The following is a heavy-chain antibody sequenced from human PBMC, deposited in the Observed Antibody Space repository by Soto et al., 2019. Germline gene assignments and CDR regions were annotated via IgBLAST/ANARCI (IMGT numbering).Heavy chain of an antibody. CDR3: AREGAGYCSGGSCYAYYYYYYYMDV. Sequence: SETLCLTCTVSGGSISSYYWSWIRQPPGKGLEWIGYIYYSGSTNYNPSLKSRVTISVDTSKNQFSLKLSSVTAADTAVYYCAREGAGYCSGGSCYAYYYYYYYMDVWGKGTTVTVSS. CDR1: GGSISSYY. J-gene: IGHJ6*03. D-gene: IGHD2-15*01. V-gene: IGHV4-59*12. CDR2: IYYSGST.